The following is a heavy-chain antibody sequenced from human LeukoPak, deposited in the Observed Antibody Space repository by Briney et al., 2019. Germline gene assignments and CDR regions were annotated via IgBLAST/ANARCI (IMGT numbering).Heavy chain of an antibody. V-gene: IGHV3-11*01. Sequence: KPGGSLRLSCAASGFTFRDYYMSGIRQAPGKGLECLSYISGSGSDINSVDSVKGRFTVSTDNAKNSLYLQTNSLRAEDTAVYYCVKTARHNDYWGQGTLVTVSS. CDR2: ISGSGSDI. CDR1: GFTFRDYY. J-gene: IGHJ4*02. CDR3: VKTARHNDY.